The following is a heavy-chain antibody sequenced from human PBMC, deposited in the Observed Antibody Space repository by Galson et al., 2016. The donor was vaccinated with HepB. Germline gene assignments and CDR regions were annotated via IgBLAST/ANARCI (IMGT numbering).Heavy chain of an antibody. CDR1: GSSFTSSW. CDR3: ARHQADRSGWCYKYWFDP. J-gene: IGHJ5*01. Sequence: QSGAEVKKPGESLRISCKGSGSSFTSSWISWVRQMPGKGLEWMGRIDPSDSYTNYSPSFQGHVTISADKSVSTAYLQWSSLKASDTAMYYCARHQADRSGWCYKYWFDPWGQGTLVTVSS. CDR2: IDPSDSYT. V-gene: IGHV5-10-1*01. D-gene: IGHD6-19*01.